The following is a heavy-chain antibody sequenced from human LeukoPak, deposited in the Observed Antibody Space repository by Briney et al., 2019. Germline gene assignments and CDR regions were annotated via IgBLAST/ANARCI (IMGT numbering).Heavy chain of an antibody. V-gene: IGHV4-34*01. D-gene: IGHD1-26*01. J-gene: IGHJ5*02. CDR3: ARDLYSGSYLGWFYP. CDR2: INHSGST. Sequence: PSETLSLTCAVHGGSFSGYYWSWIRQPPGKGLEWIGEINHSGSTNYNPSLKSRVTISVDTSKNQFALKLSSVTAADTAVYYCARDLYSGSYLGWFYPWGQGTLVTVSP. CDR1: GGSFSGYY.